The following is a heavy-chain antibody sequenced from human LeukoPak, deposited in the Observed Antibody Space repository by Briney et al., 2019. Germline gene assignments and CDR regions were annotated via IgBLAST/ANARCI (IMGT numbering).Heavy chain of an antibody. D-gene: IGHD5-12*01. CDR2: ISYDGSNK. CDR1: GFTFSSYA. CDR3: ARGYSGYSDAFDI. J-gene: IGHJ3*02. V-gene: IGHV3-30*04. Sequence: GGSLRLSCAASGFTFSSYAMHWVRQAPGKGLEWVAVISYDGSNKYYADSVKGRFTISRDNSKNTLYLQMNSLRAEDTAVYYCARGYSGYSDAFDIWGQGTTVTVSS.